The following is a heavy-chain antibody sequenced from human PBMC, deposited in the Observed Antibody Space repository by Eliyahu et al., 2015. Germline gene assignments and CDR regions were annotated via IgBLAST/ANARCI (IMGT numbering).Heavy chain of an antibody. V-gene: IGHV1-18*01. CDR1: GYTFTXYG. D-gene: IGHD6-13*01. Sequence: QVQLVQSGAEVKKPGAXVKVSCXASGYTFTXYGISWVRQAPGQGLEWMGWISAYNGNTNXAQKLQGRVTMTTDTSTSTAYMELRSLRSDDTAVYYCARDLHIAGVPTSDYWGQGTLVTVSS. CDR2: ISAYNGNT. CDR3: ARDLHIAGVPTSDY. J-gene: IGHJ4*02.